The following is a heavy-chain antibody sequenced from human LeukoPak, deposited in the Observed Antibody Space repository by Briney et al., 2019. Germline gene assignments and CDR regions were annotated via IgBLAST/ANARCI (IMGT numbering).Heavy chain of an antibody. J-gene: IGHJ2*01. CDR2: INHSGST. D-gene: IGHD6-19*01. CDR1: GGSFSDYD. Sequence: PSETLSLTCAVYGGSFSDYDWSWIRQPPGKGLEWVGEINHSGSTNYNPSLKSRVTISVDTSKNQFSLRLSSVTAADTAVYYCAREGAVAGPSSFPVYWYFDLWGRGTLVTVSS. V-gene: IGHV4-34*01. CDR3: AREGAVAGPSSFPVYWYFDL.